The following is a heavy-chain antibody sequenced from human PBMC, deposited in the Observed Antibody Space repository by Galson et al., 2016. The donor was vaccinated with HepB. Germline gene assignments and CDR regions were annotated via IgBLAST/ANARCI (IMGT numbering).Heavy chain of an antibody. V-gene: IGHV4-59*01. CDR2: IYDNGDT. D-gene: IGHD4-23*01. J-gene: IGHJ4*02. Sequence: SETLSLTCTVSGGSIRNYFWHWIRQPPGKRLEWLGSIYDNGDTNYNPSLNSRLTMSIDTSKNQFTLKLGSVTTADTAVYYRAREIYGGNSRPFDYWGQGTLVTVSS. CDR3: AREIYGGNSRPFDY. CDR1: GGSIRNYF.